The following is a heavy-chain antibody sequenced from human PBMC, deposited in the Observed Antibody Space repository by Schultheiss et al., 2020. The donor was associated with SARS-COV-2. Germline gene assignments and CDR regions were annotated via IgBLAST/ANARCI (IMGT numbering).Heavy chain of an antibody. J-gene: IGHJ6*02. D-gene: IGHD1-26*01. V-gene: IGHV4-59*08. Sequence: ETLSLTCTVSGASISGYHWSWMRQPPGKGLEWVGHVFFTGSTDHNPSLKSRVFMSVDTSKNQFSLKLNSVTAADTAVYYCARHRERIAGIVGWAYGVDVWGQGTTVTVSS. CDR2: VFFTGST. CDR3: ARHRERIAGIVGWAYGVDV. CDR1: GASISGYH.